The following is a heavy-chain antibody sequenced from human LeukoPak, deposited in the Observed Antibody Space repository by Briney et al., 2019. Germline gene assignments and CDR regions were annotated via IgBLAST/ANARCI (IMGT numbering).Heavy chain of an antibody. CDR1: GFTVSSNY. CDR2: IYSGGST. V-gene: IGHV3-66*01. D-gene: IGHD3-10*01. J-gene: IGHJ4*02. CDR3: ARGAGSYYHDPLDY. Sequence: GGSLRLSCAASGFTVSSNYMSWVRQAPGKGLEWVSVIYSGGSTYYADSVKGRFTISRDNSKNTLCLQMNSLRAEDTAVYYCARGAGSYYHDPLDYWGQGTLVTVSS.